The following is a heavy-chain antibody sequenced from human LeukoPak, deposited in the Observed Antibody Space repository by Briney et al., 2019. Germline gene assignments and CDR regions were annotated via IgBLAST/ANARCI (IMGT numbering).Heavy chain of an antibody. CDR3: AKSRTPVTTCFDF. CDR1: GFHFSSLA. D-gene: IGHD4-17*01. J-gene: IGHJ4*02. CDR2: ISLSGGTT. V-gene: IGHV3-23*01. Sequence: AGGSLRLSCAASGFHFSSLAMSWVRQAPGKGLEWVSSISLSGGTTYHADSAKGRFTISRDNSKNTLYLQMNSLRAEDTAIYYCAKSRTPVTTCFDFWGQGALVTVSS.